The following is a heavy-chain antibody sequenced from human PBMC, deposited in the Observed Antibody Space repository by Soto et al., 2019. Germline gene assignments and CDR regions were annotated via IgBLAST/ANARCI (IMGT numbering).Heavy chain of an antibody. CDR1: GFTFSSYS. V-gene: IGHV3-21*01. D-gene: IGHD3-3*01. CDR2: ISSSSSYI. Sequence: GGSLRLSCAASGFTFSSYSMNWVRQAPGKGLEWVSSISSSSSYIYYADSVKGRFTISRDNAKNSLYLQMNSLRAEDTAVYYCARDGGLTIFGVRPIDYWGQGTLVTVSS. J-gene: IGHJ4*02. CDR3: ARDGGLTIFGVRPIDY.